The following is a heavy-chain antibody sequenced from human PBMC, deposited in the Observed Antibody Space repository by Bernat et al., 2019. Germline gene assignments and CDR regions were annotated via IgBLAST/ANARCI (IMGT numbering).Heavy chain of an antibody. CDR1: GFTFSSYG. Sequence: QVQLVESGGGVVQPGRSLRLSCAASGFTFSSYGMHWVRQAPGKGLEWVAVIWYDGSNKYYADYVKGRFTISRDNSKDTLYLQMNSLRAEDTAVYYCARDKAAAAYGMDVWGQGTTVTVSS. D-gene: IGHD6-13*01. V-gene: IGHV3-33*01. CDR3: ARDKAAAAYGMDV. CDR2: IWYDGSNK. J-gene: IGHJ6*02.